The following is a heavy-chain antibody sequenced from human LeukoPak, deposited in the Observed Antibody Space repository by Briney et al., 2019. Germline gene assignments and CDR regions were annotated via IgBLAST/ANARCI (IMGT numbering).Heavy chain of an antibody. V-gene: IGHV1-18*01. Sequence: ASVKVSCRAPGYTFTSYGTSGGPQAPGQGFEWMGWTIVYNLNTNYAQKLQGRVTMTTDTSTSTAYMELRSLRSDDTAVYYCASPLLYGDFPHYYYGMDVWGQGTTVTVSS. D-gene: IGHD4-17*01. CDR1: GYTFTSYG. CDR2: TIVYNLNT. CDR3: ASPLLYGDFPHYYYGMDV. J-gene: IGHJ6*02.